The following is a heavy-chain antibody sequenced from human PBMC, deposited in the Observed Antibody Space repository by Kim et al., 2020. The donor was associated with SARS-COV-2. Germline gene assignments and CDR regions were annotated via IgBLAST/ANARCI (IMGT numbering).Heavy chain of an antibody. CDR2: IKQDGSEK. V-gene: IGHV3-7*01. CDR1: GFTFSSYW. J-gene: IGHJ4*02. CDR3: ARDQLLSSSWFHDY. D-gene: IGHD6-13*01. Sequence: GGSLRLSCAASGFTFSSYWMSWVRQAPGKGLEWVANIKQDGSEKYYVDSVKGRFTISRDNAKNSLYLQMNSLRAEDTAVYYCARDQLLSSSWFHDYWGQGTLVTVSS.